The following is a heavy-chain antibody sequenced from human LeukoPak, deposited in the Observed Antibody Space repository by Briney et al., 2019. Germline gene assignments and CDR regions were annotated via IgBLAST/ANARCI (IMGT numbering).Heavy chain of an antibody. Sequence: ASVTVSCKASGYTFVGYDLHWVRQAPGQGLEWMAWIDPYTGNTHYAQKFQGRITVTRDTSVSTTYMELSWLTSDDTARYYCAREYSASEHWGQGTLVTVSS. V-gene: IGHV1-2*02. J-gene: IGHJ4*02. D-gene: IGHD5-12*01. CDR2: IDPYTGNT. CDR3: AREYSASEH. CDR1: GYTFVGYD.